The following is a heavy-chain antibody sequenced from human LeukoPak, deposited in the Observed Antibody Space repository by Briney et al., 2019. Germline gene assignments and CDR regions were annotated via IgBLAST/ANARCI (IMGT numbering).Heavy chain of an antibody. CDR2: ISGGGTNT. CDR3: AKERTEITSISAFDI. J-gene: IGHJ3*02. CDR1: GFTFTSYA. D-gene: IGHD1-20*01. V-gene: IGHV3-23*01. Sequence: GGSLRLSCAASGFTFTSYAMTWGRQAPGKGLEWVSGISGGGTNTHYADSVKGRFTISRDNSKNTLFLQMNSLRADDTAVYYCAKERTEITSISAFDIWGQGTLVTVSS.